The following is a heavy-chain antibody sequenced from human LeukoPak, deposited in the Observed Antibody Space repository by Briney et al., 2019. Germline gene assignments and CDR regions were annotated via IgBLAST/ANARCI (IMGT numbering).Heavy chain of an antibody. CDR1: GGSISSYY. CDR3: ARDLNIYDSSGRLDY. D-gene: IGHD3-22*01. V-gene: IGHV4-4*07. Sequence: SETLSLTCTVSGGSISSYYWSWIRQPAGKGLGWIGRIYTSGSTNYNPSLKSRVTMSVDTSKNQFSLKLSSVTAADTAVYYCARDLNIYDSSGRLDYWGQGTLVTVSS. CDR2: IYTSGST. J-gene: IGHJ4*02.